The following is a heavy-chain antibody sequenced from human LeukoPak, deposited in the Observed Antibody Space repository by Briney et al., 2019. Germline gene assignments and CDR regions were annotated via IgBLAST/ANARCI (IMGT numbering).Heavy chain of an antibody. CDR1: GFTFSTYN. D-gene: IGHD6-19*01. Sequence: GGSLRLSCAASGFTFSTYNMNWVRQAPGKGLEWVSSISGSSSYIYYADSVKGRFSISRDNAKNSLYLQMNSLRAEDTAVYYCARDRPQQWLVRGQRGYYYYMDVWGKGTTVTVSS. CDR2: ISGSSSYI. CDR3: ARDRPQQWLVRGQRGYYYYMDV. V-gene: IGHV3-21*01. J-gene: IGHJ6*03.